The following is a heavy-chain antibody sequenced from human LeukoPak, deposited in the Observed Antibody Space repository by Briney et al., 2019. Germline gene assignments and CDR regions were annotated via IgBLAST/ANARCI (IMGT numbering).Heavy chain of an antibody. V-gene: IGHV4-4*07. CDR2: IYTSGST. D-gene: IGHD1-26*01. CDR1: GGSISSSNW. J-gene: IGHJ4*02. CDR3: ARGAGLNDIGDY. Sequence: SETLSLTCAVSGGSISSSNWWSWVRQPAGKGLEWIGRIYTSGSTNYNPSLKSRVTMSVDTSKNQFSLKLSSVTAADTAVYYCARGAGLNDIGDYWGQGTLVTVSS.